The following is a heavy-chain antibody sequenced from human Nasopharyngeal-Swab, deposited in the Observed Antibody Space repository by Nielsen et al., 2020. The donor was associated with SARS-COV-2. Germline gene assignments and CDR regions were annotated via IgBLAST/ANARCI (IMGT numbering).Heavy chain of an antibody. V-gene: IGHV3-23*01. CDR1: GFTFSSYA. CDR2: VSGRGGNF. CDR3: ARSPYISSWYYFDY. D-gene: IGHD6-13*01. Sequence: GESLKISCAASGFTFSSYAMSWVRRAPGKGLEWVSTVSGRGGNFYYADSVKGRFTISTDNSKNTLYLQMNSLAAEDTAVYYCARSPYISSWYYFDYWGQGSLVTVSS. J-gene: IGHJ4*02.